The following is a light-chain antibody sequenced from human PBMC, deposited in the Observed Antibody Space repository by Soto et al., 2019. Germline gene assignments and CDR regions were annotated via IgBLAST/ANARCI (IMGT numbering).Light chain of an antibody. CDR1: SGHSSYI. V-gene: IGLV4-60*03. CDR3: SSYSSTTTLVV. J-gene: IGLJ1*01. CDR2: LEGSGSY. Sequence: QPVLTQSSSASASLGSSVKLTCTLSSGHSSYIIAWHQQQPGKAPRYLMKLEGSGSYNKGSGVPDRFSGSSSGADRYLTISNLQSEDEADYYCSSYSSTTTLVVFGTGTKVTVL.